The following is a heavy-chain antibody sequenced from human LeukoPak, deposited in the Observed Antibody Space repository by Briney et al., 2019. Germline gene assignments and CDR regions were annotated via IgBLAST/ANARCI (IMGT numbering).Heavy chain of an antibody. V-gene: IGHV3-30*02. CDR3: AKGPYYYDSSGYSCWFDP. CDR1: GFTFSSYW. CDR2: IWYGGSNK. Sequence: GGSLRLSCAASGFTFSSYWMSWVRQAPGKGLEWVAVIWYGGSNKYYADSVKGRFTISRDNSKNTLYLQMNSLRAEDTAVYYCAKGPYYYDSSGYSCWFDPWGQGTLVTVSS. J-gene: IGHJ5*02. D-gene: IGHD3-22*01.